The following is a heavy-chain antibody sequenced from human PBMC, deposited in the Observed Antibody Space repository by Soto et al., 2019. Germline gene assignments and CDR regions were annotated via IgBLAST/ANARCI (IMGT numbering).Heavy chain of an antibody. CDR3: ARRIKYYYAMDG. D-gene: IGHD2-15*01. J-gene: IGHJ6*02. CDR1: GGSISRYY. CDR2: ISDSGST. V-gene: IGHV4-59*08. Sequence: SETLSLTCTVSGGSISRYYWSWIRQPPGKGLEWIGYISDSGSTNYNPSLKSRVTISVDTSNNQFSLKLSSVTAADTAVYYCARRIKYYYAMDGWGQGTTVTVSS.